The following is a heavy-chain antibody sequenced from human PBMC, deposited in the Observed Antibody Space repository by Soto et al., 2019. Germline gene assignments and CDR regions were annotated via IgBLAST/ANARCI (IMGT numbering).Heavy chain of an antibody. CDR3: ARRGSGSYYDY. V-gene: IGHV3-23*01. CDR2: ISGSGGST. D-gene: IGHD1-26*01. CDR1: GFTFSSYA. J-gene: IGHJ4*02. Sequence: EVQLLESGGGLVQPGGSLRLSCAASGFTFSSYAMRWVRQAPGRGLEWVSAISGSGGSTYYADSVKGRFTISRDNSKNTLYLQMNSLRAEDTAVYYCARRGSGSYYDYWGQGTLVTVSS.